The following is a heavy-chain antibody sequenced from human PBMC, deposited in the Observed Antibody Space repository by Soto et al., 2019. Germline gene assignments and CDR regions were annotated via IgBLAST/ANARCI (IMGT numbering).Heavy chain of an antibody. J-gene: IGHJ6*02. V-gene: IGHV3-21*01. D-gene: IGHD1-1*01. CDR1: GFIFSDFT. Sequence: EVQLVESGGGLVKPGGSLRLSCAVSGFIFSDFTMNWVRQAPGKGLEWVASIGSSGGNSFYADSVKGRFIISRDNAKTSLDLQINSLIAEDTAVYYCAREKRHNSLGGRFGMDVWGQGTTVTVS. CDR3: AREKRHNSLGGRFGMDV. CDR2: IGSSGGNS.